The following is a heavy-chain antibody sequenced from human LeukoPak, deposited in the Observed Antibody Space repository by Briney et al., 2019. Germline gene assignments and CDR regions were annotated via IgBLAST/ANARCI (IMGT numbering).Heavy chain of an antibody. CDR1: GGSFSGYY. CDR2: INHSGST. Sequence: SETLSLTCAVYGGSFSGYYWSWIRQPPGKGLEWIGEINHSGSTNYNPSLKSRLTMSVDTSKNHFSLRLNSVTAADTAIYYCATHRRPGSGGYENAFEIWGQGTMVTVSS. J-gene: IGHJ3*02. CDR3: ATHRRPGSGGYENAFEI. V-gene: IGHV4-34*01. D-gene: IGHD5-12*01.